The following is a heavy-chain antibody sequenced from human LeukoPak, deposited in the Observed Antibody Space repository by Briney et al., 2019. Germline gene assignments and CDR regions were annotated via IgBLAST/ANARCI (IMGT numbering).Heavy chain of an antibody. Sequence: ASVKVSCKASGYTFTSYDINWVRQATGQGLEWMGWMNPNSGNTGYAQKFQGRVTITRNTSISTAYMELSSLRSEDTAVYYCARSRPNYDILTGPDCWGRGTLVTVSS. V-gene: IGHV1-8*03. CDR3: ARSRPNYDILTGPDC. J-gene: IGHJ4*02. D-gene: IGHD3-9*01. CDR2: MNPNSGNT. CDR1: GYTFTSYD.